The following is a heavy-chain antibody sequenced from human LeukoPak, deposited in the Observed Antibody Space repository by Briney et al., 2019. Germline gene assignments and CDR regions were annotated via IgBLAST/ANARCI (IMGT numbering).Heavy chain of an antibody. V-gene: IGHV4-59*12. D-gene: IGHD2-2*01. CDR3: ASMPTFR. J-gene: IGHJ4*02. CDR2: IHYSGSS. CDR1: GGSISTYY. Sequence: SETLSLTCAVSGGSISTYYWSWIRQPPGKGLEWIGYIHYSGSSNYNPSLKSRVTMSVDTSKNQFSLKLSSVTAADTAVYYCASMPTFRWGQGTLVTVSS.